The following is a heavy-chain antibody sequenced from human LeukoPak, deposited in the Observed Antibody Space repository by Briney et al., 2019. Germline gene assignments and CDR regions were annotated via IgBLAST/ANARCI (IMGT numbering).Heavy chain of an antibody. CDR1: GFTFSSYV. CDR3: ARSHRSFASGGGDY. V-gene: IGHV3-23*01. J-gene: IGHJ4*02. D-gene: IGHD3-10*01. CDR2: ISGSGGST. Sequence: GESLRLSCAASGFTFSSYVMSWVRQAPGKGLEWVSSISGSGGSTYYADSVKGRFTISRDNSKNTLYLQMDSLRAEDTAVYYCARSHRSFASGGGDYWGQGTLVAVSS.